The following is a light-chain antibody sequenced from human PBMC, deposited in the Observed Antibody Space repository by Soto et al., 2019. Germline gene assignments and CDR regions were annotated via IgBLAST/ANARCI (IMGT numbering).Light chain of an antibody. V-gene: IGKV3-11*01. CDR3: QQRSNWPT. J-gene: IGKJ4*01. CDR1: QSVSSY. Sequence: DIVLTQSPGTLCLSLGGRATLCCRGRQSVSSYLAWYQQKPGQAPRLLIYDASNRATGIPARFSGSGSGTDFTLTISSLEPEDFAVYYCQQRSNWPTFGGGTKVDIK. CDR2: DAS.